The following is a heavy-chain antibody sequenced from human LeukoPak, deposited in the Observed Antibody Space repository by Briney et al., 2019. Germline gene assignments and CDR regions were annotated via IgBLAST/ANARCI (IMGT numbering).Heavy chain of an antibody. D-gene: IGHD5-18*01. J-gene: IGHJ4*02. CDR2: INPNSGGT. CDR1: GYAFTGYY. Sequence: ASVKVSCKASGYAFTGYYMHWVRQAPGQGLEWTGWINPNSGGTNYAQKFQGRVAMTRDTSISTAYMELSRLRSDDTAVYYCARVRLPTYYFEYWGQGTLVTVSS. CDR3: ARVRLPTYYFEY. V-gene: IGHV1-2*02.